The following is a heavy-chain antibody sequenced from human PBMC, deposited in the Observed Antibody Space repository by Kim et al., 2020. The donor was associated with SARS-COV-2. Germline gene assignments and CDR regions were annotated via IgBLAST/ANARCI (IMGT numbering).Heavy chain of an antibody. CDR2: ISSNGANT. Sequence: GGSLRLSCSASGFRFVFYAMHWVRQAPGKGLQYICGISSNGANTYYTDSLKGRFTVTRENSKNTVSLQMSSLSVEDTAIYYCVKARIPMPFYYDMAVWGQGTTVTVFS. J-gene: IGHJ6*02. D-gene: IGHD3-10*01. CDR1: GFRFVFYA. V-gene: IGHV3-64D*09. CDR3: VKARIPMPFYYDMAV.